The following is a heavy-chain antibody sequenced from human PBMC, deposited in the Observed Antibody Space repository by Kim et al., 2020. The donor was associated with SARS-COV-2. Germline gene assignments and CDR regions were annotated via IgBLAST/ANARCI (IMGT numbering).Heavy chain of an antibody. CDR2: NK. CDR3: ARSAANGVDP. V-gene: IGHV3-33*01. D-gene: IGHD6-13*01. J-gene: IGHJ5*02. Sequence: NKNYADSVKGRFTISRDNSKNTLYLQMNSLRAEDTAVYYCARSAANGVDPWGQGTLVTVSS.